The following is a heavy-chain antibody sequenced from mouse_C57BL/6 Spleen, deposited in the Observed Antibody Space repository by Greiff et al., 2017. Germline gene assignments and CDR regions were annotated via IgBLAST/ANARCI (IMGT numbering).Heavy chain of an antibody. V-gene: IGHV3-6*01. J-gene: IGHJ2*01. CDR2: ISYDGSN. CDR1: GYSITSGYY. CDR3: ARVDYDGRGYYFDY. D-gene: IGHD2-4*01. Sequence: VQLQQSGPGLVKPSQSLSLTCSVTGYSITSGYYWNWIRQFPGNKLEWMGYISYDGSNNYNPSLKNRISITRDTSKNQFFLKLNSVTTEDTATYYGARVDYDGRGYYFDYWGQGTTRTVSS.